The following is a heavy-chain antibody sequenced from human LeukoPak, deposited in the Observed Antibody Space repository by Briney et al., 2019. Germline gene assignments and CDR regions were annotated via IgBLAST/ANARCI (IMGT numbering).Heavy chain of an antibody. CDR3: ARGRTAVAGYYGMDV. CDR1: GGSISSYY. D-gene: IGHD6-13*01. V-gene: IGHV4-59*01. CDR2: IYYSGSN. Sequence: PSETLSLTCTVSGGSISSYYWSWIRQPPGKGLEWIGYIYYSGSNNYNPSLKSRVTISVDTSKNQFSLKLSSVTAADTAVYYCARGRTAVAGYYGMDVWGQGTTVTVSS. J-gene: IGHJ6*02.